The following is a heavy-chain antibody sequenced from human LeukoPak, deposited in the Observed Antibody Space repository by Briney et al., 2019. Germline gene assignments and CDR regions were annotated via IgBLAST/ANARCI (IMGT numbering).Heavy chain of an antibody. CDR2: IRYDGSNK. Sequence: GGSLRLSCAASGFTFSSYGMHWVRQAPGKGLEWVAFIRYDGSNKYYADSVKGRFTSSRDNSKNTLYLQMNGLRAEDTAVYYCAKGSMVRGVREGLYFDYWGQGTLVTVSS. CDR3: AKGSMVRGVREGLYFDY. CDR1: GFTFSSYG. V-gene: IGHV3-30*02. D-gene: IGHD3-10*01. J-gene: IGHJ4*02.